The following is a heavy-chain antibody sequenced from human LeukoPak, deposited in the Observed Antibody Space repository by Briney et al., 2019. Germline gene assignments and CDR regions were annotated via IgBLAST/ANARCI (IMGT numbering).Heavy chain of an antibody. CDR3: ARDRGVVAAYDVFDI. J-gene: IGHJ3*02. D-gene: IGHD2-15*01. CDR1: GFTFSSYS. V-gene: IGHV3-21*01. Sequence: GGSLRLSCAASGFTFSSYSMNWVRQAPGKGLEWVSSINSSSSYIYYADSVKGRFTISRDNAKNSLYLQMNSLRAEDTAVYYCARDRGVVAAYDVFDIWGKGTMVTVSS. CDR2: INSSSSYI.